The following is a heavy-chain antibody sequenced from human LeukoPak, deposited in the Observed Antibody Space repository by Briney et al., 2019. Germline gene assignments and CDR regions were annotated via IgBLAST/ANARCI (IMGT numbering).Heavy chain of an antibody. CDR2: IYYSGST. V-gene: IGHV4-39*02. CDR1: GGSISSSSYY. Sequence: SETLSLTCTVSGGSISSSSYYWGWIRQPPGKGLEWIGSIYYSGSTYYNPSLKSRVTISVDTSKNQFSLKLSSVTAADTAVYYCAREIKTWGFDYWGQGTLVTVSS. J-gene: IGHJ4*02. CDR3: AREIKTWGFDY. D-gene: IGHD1-26*01.